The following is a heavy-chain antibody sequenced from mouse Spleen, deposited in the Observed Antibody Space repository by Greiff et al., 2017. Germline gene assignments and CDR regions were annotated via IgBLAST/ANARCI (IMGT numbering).Heavy chain of an antibody. Sequence: QVQLKQSGAELVMPGASVKMSCKASGYTFTDYWMHWVKQRPGQGLEWIGAIDTSDSYTSYNQEFKGKATLTVDESSSTAYMQLSSLTSEDSAVYYCARAGVRRGGPLAYWGQGTLVTVSA. D-gene: IGHD2-14*01. J-gene: IGHJ3*01. V-gene: IGHV1-69*01. CDR3: ARAGVRRGGPLAY. CDR1: GYTFTDYW. CDR2: IDTSDSYT.